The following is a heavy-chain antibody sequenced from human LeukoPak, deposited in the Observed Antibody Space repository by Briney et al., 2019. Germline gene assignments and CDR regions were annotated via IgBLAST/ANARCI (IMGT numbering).Heavy chain of an antibody. D-gene: IGHD1-26*01. Sequence: PGGSLRLSCAASGFTFSTYEMNWVRQAPGKGLEWVSYISSSGSTINYADSLKGRFTISRDNAKNSLFLQMNSLRAEDTAVYYCARDPYSGSYGNYYYYFMDVWGKGTTVTISS. CDR1: GFTFSTYE. CDR2: ISSSGSTI. V-gene: IGHV3-48*03. CDR3: ARDPYSGSYGNYYYYFMDV. J-gene: IGHJ6*03.